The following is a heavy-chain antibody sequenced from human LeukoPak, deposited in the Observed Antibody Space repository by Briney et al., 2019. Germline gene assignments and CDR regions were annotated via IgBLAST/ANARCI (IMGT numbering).Heavy chain of an antibody. Sequence: GWCLRLSSASSGFSVSGNYISWGRQAPGKGLGWVSVLYSGGSTKYADSVNARLTISRDNSKTTAYLQMYSRGVEDTAVYSCARATLDNWGQGTLVTVSS. CDR3: ARATLDN. V-gene: IGHV3-53*01. CDR2: LYSGGST. J-gene: IGHJ4*02. CDR1: GFSVSGNY.